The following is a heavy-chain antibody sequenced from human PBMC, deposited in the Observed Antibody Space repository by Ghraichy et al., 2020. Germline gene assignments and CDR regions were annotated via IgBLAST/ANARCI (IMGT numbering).Heavy chain of an antibody. CDR3: ARANYDFWSASNYYYGMDV. Sequence: GGSLRLSCAASGFTFSNYSMNWVRQAPGKGLEWISYINFTGSTTYYADSVKGRFSISRDNAKNSLYLQMNSLRDEDAAVYYCARANYDFWSASNYYYGMDVWGQGITVNVSS. D-gene: IGHD3-3*01. CDR2: INFTGSTT. CDR1: GFTFSNYS. V-gene: IGHV3-48*02. J-gene: IGHJ6*02.